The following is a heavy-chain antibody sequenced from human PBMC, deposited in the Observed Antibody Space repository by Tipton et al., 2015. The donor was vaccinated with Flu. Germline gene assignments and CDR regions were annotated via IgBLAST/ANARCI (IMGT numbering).Heavy chain of an antibody. CDR2: ISWNSGSI. D-gene: IGHD2/OR15-2a*01. J-gene: IGHJ4*02. V-gene: IGHV3-9*01. CDR3: ANSPGVNSYYDY. Sequence: SLRLSCAASGFTFDDYAMHWVRQAPGKGLEWVSGISWNSGSIGYADSVKGRFTISRDNAKNSLYLQMNSLRAEDTALYYCANSPGVNSYYDYWGQGTLVTVSS. CDR1: GFTFDDYA.